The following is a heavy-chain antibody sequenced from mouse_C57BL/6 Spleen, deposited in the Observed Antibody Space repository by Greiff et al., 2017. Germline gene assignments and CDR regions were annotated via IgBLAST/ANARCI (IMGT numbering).Heavy chain of an antibody. J-gene: IGHJ4*01. Sequence: QVQLQQSGAELVKPGASVKIFCKASGYAFSSYWMNWVKQRPGKGLEWIGQIYPGDGDTNYNGKFKGKATLTADKSSSTAYMQLSSLTSEDSAVYFCAREEGLYYGNYGAMDYWGQGTSVTVSS. V-gene: IGHV1-80*01. CDR2: IYPGDGDT. D-gene: IGHD2-1*01. CDR3: AREEGLYYGNYGAMDY. CDR1: GYAFSSYW.